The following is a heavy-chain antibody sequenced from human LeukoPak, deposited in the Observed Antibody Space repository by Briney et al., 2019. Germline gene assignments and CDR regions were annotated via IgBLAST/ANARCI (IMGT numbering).Heavy chain of an antibody. J-gene: IGHJ3*02. CDR3: ARGSELSVTGAFDI. D-gene: IGHD4-17*01. CDR1: GGSISSSSYY. V-gene: IGHV4-39*07. Sequence: SETLSLTCTVSGGSISSSSYYWGWIRQPPGKGLKWIGSIYYSGSTYYNPSLKSRVTISVDTSKNQFSLKLSSVTAADTAVYYCARGSELSVTGAFDIWGQGTMVTVSS. CDR2: IYYSGST.